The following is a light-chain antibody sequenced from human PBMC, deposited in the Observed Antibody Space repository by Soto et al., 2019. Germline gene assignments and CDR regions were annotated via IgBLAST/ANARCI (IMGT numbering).Light chain of an antibody. CDR3: QQYNNWT. CDR1: QTVSNN. V-gene: IGKV3-15*01. Sequence: EIVLTQSPDTLSLSPGERATVSCRASQTVSNNYLAWYQQKPGQAPRLLIYGASTRATGIPARFSGSGSGTEFTLTISSLQSEDFAVYYCQQYNNWTFGQGTKVDIK. J-gene: IGKJ1*01. CDR2: GAS.